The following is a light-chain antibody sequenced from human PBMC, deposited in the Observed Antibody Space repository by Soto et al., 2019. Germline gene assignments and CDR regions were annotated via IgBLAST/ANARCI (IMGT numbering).Light chain of an antibody. V-gene: IGKV3-11*01. CDR1: QSVSSY. CDR2: DAS. Sequence: EIVLTQSPATRSLSPGERATLSCMASQSVSSYLAWYQQKPGQAPRLLIYDASSRATGIPARFSGSGSGTDFTLTISSLEPEDFAVYYCQQRSNWLFTFGPGTKVDIK. J-gene: IGKJ3*01. CDR3: QQRSNWLFT.